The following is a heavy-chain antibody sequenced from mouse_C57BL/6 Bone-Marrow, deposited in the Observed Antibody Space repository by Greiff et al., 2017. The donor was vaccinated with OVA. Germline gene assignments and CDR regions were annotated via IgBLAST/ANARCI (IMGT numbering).Heavy chain of an antibody. V-gene: IGHV1-85*01. D-gene: IGHD4-1*01. CDR2: IYPRDGST. J-gene: IGHJ2*01. CDR1: GYTFTSYD. CDR3: ARGGTGKRGAAYFDY. Sequence: QVQLKESGPELVKPGASVKLSCKASGYTFTSYDINWVKQRPGQGLEWIGWIYPRDGSTKYNEKFKGKATLTVDTSSSTAYMELHSLTSEDSAVYFWARGGTGKRGAAYFDYWGQGTTLTVSS.